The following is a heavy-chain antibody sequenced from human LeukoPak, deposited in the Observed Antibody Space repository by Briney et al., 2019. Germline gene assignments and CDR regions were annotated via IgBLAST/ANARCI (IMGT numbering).Heavy chain of an antibody. J-gene: IGHJ6*03. CDR3: ARGAGRREVFGVVISRNYYYYMDV. D-gene: IGHD3-3*01. V-gene: IGHV4-34*01. Sequence: PSETLSLTCAVYGGSFSGYYWSWIRQPPGKGLEWIGEINHSGSTNYNPSLKSRVTISVDTSKNQFSLKLSSVTAADTAVYYCARGAGRREVFGVVISRNYYYYMDVWGKGTTVTVSS. CDR2: INHSGST. CDR1: GGSFSGYY.